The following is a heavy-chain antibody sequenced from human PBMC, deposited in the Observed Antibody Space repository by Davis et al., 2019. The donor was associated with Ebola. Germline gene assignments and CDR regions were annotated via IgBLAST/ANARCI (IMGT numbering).Heavy chain of an antibody. D-gene: IGHD3-10*02. CDR1: GFNVSSNY. CDR3: ARARYYYGRGRLDP. V-gene: IGHV4-34*01. CDR2: INHSGST. Sequence: ESLKISCVASGFNVSSNYMIWVRQPPGKGLEWIGEINHSGSTNYNPSLKSRVTISVDTSKNQFSLKLSSVTAADTAVYYCARARYYYGRGRLDPWGQGTLVTVSS. J-gene: IGHJ5*02.